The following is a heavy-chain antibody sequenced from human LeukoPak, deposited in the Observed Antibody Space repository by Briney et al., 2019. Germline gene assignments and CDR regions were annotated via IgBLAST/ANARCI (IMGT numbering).Heavy chain of an antibody. V-gene: IGHV3-23*01. CDR2: ISGSGGTT. D-gene: IGHD6-19*01. CDR1: GFIFSSYA. CDR3: SPLGSGVDY. Sequence: SGGSLRLSCAASGFIFSSYAMSWVRQAPGKGLEWVSVISGSGGTTYYADSVKGRFTISRDNSKNTLYLQINSLRAEDTAVYYCSPLGSGVDYWGQRTLVTVSS. J-gene: IGHJ4*02.